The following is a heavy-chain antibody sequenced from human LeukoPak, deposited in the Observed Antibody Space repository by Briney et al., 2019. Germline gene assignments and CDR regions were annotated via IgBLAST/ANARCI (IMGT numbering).Heavy chain of an antibody. D-gene: IGHD6-6*01. CDR2: FDPEDGET. CDR3: ATEGYSSSSLLDI. V-gene: IGHV1-24*01. CDR1: GYTLTELS. J-gene: IGHJ3*02. Sequence: ASVRVSCKVSGYTLTELSMHWVRQAPGKGLEWLGGFDPEDGETIYAQKFQGRVTMTEDTSTDTAYMELSSLRSEDTAVYYCATEGYSSSSLLDIWGQGTMVTVSS.